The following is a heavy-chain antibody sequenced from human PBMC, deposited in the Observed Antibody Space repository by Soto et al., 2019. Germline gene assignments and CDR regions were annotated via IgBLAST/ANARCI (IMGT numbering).Heavy chain of an antibody. CDR3: ARHPKLSRKYCSSTSCYGPSPYYYGMDV. J-gene: IGHJ6*02. V-gene: IGHV5-51*01. Sequence: GESLKISCKGSGYSFTSYWSGWVRQMPGKGLEWMGIIYPGDSDTRYSPSFQGQVTISADKSISTAYLQWSSLKASDTAMYYCARHPKLSRKYCSSTSCYGPSPYYYGMDVWGQGTTVTVSS. CDR1: GYSFTSYW. CDR2: IYPGDSDT. D-gene: IGHD2-2*01.